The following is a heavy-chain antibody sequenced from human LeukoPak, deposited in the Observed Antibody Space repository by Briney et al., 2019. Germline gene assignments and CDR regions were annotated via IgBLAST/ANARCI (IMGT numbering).Heavy chain of an antibody. CDR3: ARHDGTYRIDS. CDR1: GGSIRSSSYY. J-gene: IGHJ4*02. V-gene: IGHV4-39*01. Sequence: PSETLSLTCTVSGGSIRSSSYYWGWIRQSPGKGLECIGSLYYSGSTYYNPSLKSRLTISADTSKNQFSLKLSSVTAADTAVYYCARHDGTYRIDSWGQGALVTVSS. D-gene: IGHD1-26*01. CDR2: LYYSGST.